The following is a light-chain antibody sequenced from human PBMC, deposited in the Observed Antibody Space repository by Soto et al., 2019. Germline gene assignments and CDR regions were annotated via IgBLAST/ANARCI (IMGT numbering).Light chain of an antibody. J-gene: IGLJ1*01. CDR1: SSDVGSYNY. CDR2: EVR. CDR3: ISYTGSDTSYV. Sequence: QSALTQPASVSGSPGQSITISCTGTSSDVGSYNYVARYQQFPGKTPKLMIYEVRNRPSGVSSRFSGSKSGNTASLTISGLQAEDEADYYCISYTGSDTSYVFGTGTKLTVL. V-gene: IGLV2-14*01.